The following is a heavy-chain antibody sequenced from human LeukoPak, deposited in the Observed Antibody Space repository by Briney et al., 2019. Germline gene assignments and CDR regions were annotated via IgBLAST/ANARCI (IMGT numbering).Heavy chain of an antibody. D-gene: IGHD3-22*01. V-gene: IGHV1-2*02. Sequence: ASVKVSCEASGYTFTGYYIHWVRQAPGQGLEWMGWINPNSGDTHYAQKFQGRVTMTRDTSISTASMQLSRLRSDDTAVYFCARDPIYDTSGYYYGGDGVDYWGQGTLVTVSS. CDR3: ARDPIYDTSGYYYGGDGVDY. J-gene: IGHJ4*02. CDR1: GYTFTGYY. CDR2: INPNSGDT.